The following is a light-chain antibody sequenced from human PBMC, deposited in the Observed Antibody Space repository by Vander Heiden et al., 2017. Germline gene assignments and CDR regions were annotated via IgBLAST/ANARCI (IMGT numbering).Light chain of an antibody. CDR3: QAWDSSTWV. Sequence: SYELTQPPSVYVSPGQTASITCSGDKLGDKYACWYQQKPGQSPVLVIYQDSKRPSGIPERFSGSNSGNTATLTISGTQAMDEADYYCQAWDSSTWVFGGGTKLTVL. CDR1: KLGDKY. J-gene: IGLJ3*02. V-gene: IGLV3-1*01. CDR2: QDS.